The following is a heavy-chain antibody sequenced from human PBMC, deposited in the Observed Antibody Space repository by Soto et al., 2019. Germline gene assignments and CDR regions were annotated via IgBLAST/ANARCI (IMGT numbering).Heavy chain of an antibody. D-gene: IGHD2-2*01. CDR3: AHSPPYPPSWDPAY. V-gene: IGHV2-5*02. CDR2: IYWDDDK. Sequence: QITLKESGPTLVKPTQTLTLTCSFSGFSFSTPGVGLGWIRQPPGKPLEWLALIYWDDDKRYSPSLRSRLTIAKYTYRNQVVLIMTNMEPLDSGTYYCAHSPPYPPSWDPAYWGEGTLVTVSS. J-gene: IGHJ4*02. CDR1: GFSFSTPGVG.